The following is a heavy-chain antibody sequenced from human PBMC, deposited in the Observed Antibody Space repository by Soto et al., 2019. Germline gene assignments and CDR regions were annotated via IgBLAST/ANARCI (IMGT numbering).Heavy chain of an antibody. Sequence: GGSLRLSCAASGFTFSSYAVTWVRQAPGKGLDWVSTINAGGSNTYYADSVKGRFAISRDNSKNTLYLQMNSLRAEDTAVYYCASRSSGWYFDYWGQGTLVTVSS. CDR1: GFTFSSYA. D-gene: IGHD6-19*01. CDR2: INAGGSNT. J-gene: IGHJ4*02. V-gene: IGHV3-23*01. CDR3: ASRSSGWYFDY.